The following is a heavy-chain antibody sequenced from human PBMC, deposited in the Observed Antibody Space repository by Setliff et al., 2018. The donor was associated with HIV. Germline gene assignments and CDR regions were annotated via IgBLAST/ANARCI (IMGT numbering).Heavy chain of an antibody. V-gene: IGHV4-4*07. Sequence: PSETLSLTCTVSGGSISSYYWSWIRQPAGKGLEWIGRMYTSGVAKYNPSLESRVTMSVDTFKNQMSLVLTSVTAADTAVYYCARDPKVEWDLLGAFDIWGQGTMVTVSS. D-gene: IGHD3-16*01. CDR2: MYTSGVA. CDR3: ARDPKVEWDLLGAFDI. J-gene: IGHJ3*02. CDR1: GGSISSYY.